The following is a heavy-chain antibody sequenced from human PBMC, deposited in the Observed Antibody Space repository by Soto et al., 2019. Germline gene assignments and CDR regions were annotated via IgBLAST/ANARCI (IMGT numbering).Heavy chain of an antibody. J-gene: IGHJ6*02. CDR2: IDPSDSYT. CDR3: ARHPYYYDSSGHHYYYYGMDV. D-gene: IGHD3-22*01. Sequence: GESLKISCKGSGYSFTSYWISWVRQVPGKGLEWMGRIDPSDSYTNYSPSFQGHVTISADKSISTAYLQWSSLKASDTAMYYCARHPYYYDSSGHHYYYYGMDVWRQGTTVTVSS. V-gene: IGHV5-10-1*01. CDR1: GYSFTSYW.